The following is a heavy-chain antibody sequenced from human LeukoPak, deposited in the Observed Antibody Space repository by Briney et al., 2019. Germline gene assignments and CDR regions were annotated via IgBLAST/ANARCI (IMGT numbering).Heavy chain of an antibody. D-gene: IGHD3-10*01. CDR1: GGSISSGGYS. V-gene: IGHV4-30-4*07. J-gene: IGHJ5*02. CDR2: IYYSGST. Sequence: SQTLSLTCAVSGGSISSGGYSWSWIRQPPGKGLEWIGYIYYSGSTYYNPSLKSRVTISVDTSKNQFSLKLSSVTAADTAVYYCARTSYGSGSYWVVRWFDPWGQGTLVTVSS. CDR3: ARTSYGSGSYWVVRWFDP.